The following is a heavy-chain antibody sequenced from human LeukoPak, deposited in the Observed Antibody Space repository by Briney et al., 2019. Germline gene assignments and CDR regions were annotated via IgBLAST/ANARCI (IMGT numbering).Heavy chain of an antibody. CDR3: ARQVGIPAAYDY. Sequence: SGTLSLTCAVSGESISSSNWWSWVRQRPGKGLEWIGEIYHSGTTNYNPSLKSRVTISFDTSKNQFSLNLRSVTAADTAVYYCARQVGIPAAYDYWGQGTLVTVSS. CDR2: IYHSGTT. CDR1: GESISSSNW. V-gene: IGHV4-4*02. D-gene: IGHD2-2*01. J-gene: IGHJ4*02.